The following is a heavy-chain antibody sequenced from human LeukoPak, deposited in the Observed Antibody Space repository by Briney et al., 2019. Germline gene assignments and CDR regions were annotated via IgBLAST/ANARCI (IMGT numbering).Heavy chain of an antibody. CDR1: GFTFDDYG. J-gene: IGHJ4*02. CDR2: INWNGGST. D-gene: IGHD6-19*01. CDR3: ARDLMGFGSGWYGYFDY. V-gene: IGHV3-20*04. Sequence: GGSLRLSCAASGFTFDDYGMSWVRQAPGKGLEWVSGINWNGGSTRYADSVKGRFTISRDNAKNSLYLQMNSLRAEDTALYYCARDLMGFGSGWYGYFDYWGQGTLVTVSS.